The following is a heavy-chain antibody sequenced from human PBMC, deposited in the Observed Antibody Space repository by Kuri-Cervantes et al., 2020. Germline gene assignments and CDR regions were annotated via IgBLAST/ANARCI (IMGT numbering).Heavy chain of an antibody. V-gene: IGHV4-30-4*01. D-gene: IGHD3-9*01. J-gene: IGHJ4*02. Sequence: SETLSLTCTVSSGSISSGDYYWSWIRQPPGKGLEWIGYIYYSGSTYYNPSLKSRVTISVDTSKNQFSLKLSSVTAADTAVYYCARDGYFESFIDYWGQGTLVTVSS. CDR3: ARDGYFESFIDY. CDR1: SGSISSGDYY. CDR2: IYYSGST.